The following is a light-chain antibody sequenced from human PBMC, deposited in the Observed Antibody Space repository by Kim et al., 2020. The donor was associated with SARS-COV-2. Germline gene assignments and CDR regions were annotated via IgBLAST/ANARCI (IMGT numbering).Light chain of an antibody. V-gene: IGKV3-15*01. J-gene: IGKJ5*01. CDR2: GAS. CDR3: QQFYNWPPIT. CDR1: QSVGTN. Sequence: EIVMTQSPATLSVSPGERATLSCRASQSVGTNLAWYQQKPGQAPRLLLYGASTRATGIPARFSGSGSGTEFTLTISSLQSEDFAVYYCQQFYNWPPITFGQGTRLEIK.